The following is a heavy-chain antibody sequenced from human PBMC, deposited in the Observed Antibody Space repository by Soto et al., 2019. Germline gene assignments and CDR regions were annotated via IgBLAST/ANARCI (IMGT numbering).Heavy chain of an antibody. D-gene: IGHD6-19*01. CDR2: ISYDGSNK. CDR1: GFTFSSYG. V-gene: IGHV3-30*18. CDR3: AKDTLRGIAVAGTRH. Sequence: XGSLQLSCAASGFTFSSYGMHWVRQAPGKGLEWVAVISYDGSNKYYADSVKGRFTISRDNSKNTLYLQMNSLRAEDTAVYYCAKDTLRGIAVAGTRHWGQGTLVTVSS. J-gene: IGHJ1*01.